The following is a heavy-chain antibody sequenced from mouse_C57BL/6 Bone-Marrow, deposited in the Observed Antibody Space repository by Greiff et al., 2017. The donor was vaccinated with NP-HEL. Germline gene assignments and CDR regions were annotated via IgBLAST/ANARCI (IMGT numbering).Heavy chain of an antibody. CDR3: ARDRITTVVATDYFDY. CDR2: ISDGGSYT. Sequence: EVKLVESGGGLVKPGGSLKLSCAASGFTFSSYAMSWVRQTPEKRLEWVATISDGGSYTYYPDNVKGRFTISRDNAKNNLYLQMSHLKSEDTAMYYCARDRITTVVATDYFDYWGQGTTLTVSS. V-gene: IGHV5-4*01. CDR1: GFTFSSYA. D-gene: IGHD1-1*01. J-gene: IGHJ2*01.